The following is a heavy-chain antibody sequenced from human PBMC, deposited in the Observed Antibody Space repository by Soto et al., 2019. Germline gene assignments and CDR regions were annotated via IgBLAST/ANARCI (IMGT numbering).Heavy chain of an antibody. CDR1: GASIYNGGYF. CDR2: ILNSGSP. CDR3: ASGPTAEKVDS. V-gene: IGHV4-30-4*01. J-gene: IGHJ4*02. Sequence: QVHLQESGPGLVRPSQTLSLTCSVSGASIYNGGYFWSWIRQSPGRGLEWIGHILNSGSPYNNPSLKSRVTISADTSMNQFSLALTSVTAADTAMYYCASGPTAEKVDSWGQGILVTVSS.